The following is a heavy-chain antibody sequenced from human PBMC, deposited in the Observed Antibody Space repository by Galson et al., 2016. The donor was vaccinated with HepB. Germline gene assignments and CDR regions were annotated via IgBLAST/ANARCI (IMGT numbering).Heavy chain of an antibody. CDR2: IWSDGSNT. Sequence: SLRLSCAASGFTFRSYGMHWVRQAPGKGLEWVAVIWSDGSNTYYADSVKGRFTISRDNSNNTLYLQMNSLRAEDTAVYYCARVSVKQLRVPVDIDIWGKGTIVTVSS. D-gene: IGHD5/OR15-5a*01. CDR1: GFTFRSYG. J-gene: IGHJ3*02. V-gene: IGHV3-33*01. CDR3: ARVSVKQLRVPVDIDI.